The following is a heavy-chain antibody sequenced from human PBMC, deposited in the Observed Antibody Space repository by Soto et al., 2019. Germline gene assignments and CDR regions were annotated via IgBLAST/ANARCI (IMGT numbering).Heavy chain of an antibody. CDR1: SGSISSLNW. J-gene: IGHJ4*02. CDR3: ARGYEYSGYDSFDF. D-gene: IGHD5-12*01. CDR2: IYYSGST. V-gene: IGHV4-39*01. Sequence: SETQRLTCAVSSGSISSLNWWGWIRQHPGKGLEWIGSIYYSGSTYYNPSLKSRVTISVDTSKNQFSLKLSSVTAADTAVYYCARGYEYSGYDSFDFWGQGSLVTVFS.